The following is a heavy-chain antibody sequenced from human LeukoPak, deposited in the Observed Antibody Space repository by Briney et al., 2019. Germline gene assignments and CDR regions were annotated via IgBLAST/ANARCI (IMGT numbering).Heavy chain of an antibody. CDR1: GYTFTSYG. D-gene: IGHD6-13*01. CDR3: ARDSPASGIAPTFDP. V-gene: IGHV1-18*01. J-gene: IGHJ5*02. CDR2: ISAYNGNT. Sequence: ASVKVSCKGSGYTFTSYGISWVRQAPGQGLEWMGWISAYNGNTNYAQKLQGRVTMTTDTSTSTAYMELRSLRSDDTAVYYCARDSPASGIAPTFDPWGQGTLVTVSS.